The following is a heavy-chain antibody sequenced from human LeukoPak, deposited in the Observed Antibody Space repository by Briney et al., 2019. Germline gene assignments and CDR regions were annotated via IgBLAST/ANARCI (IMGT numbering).Heavy chain of an antibody. CDR1: GVSISSGGYY. J-gene: IGHJ4*02. V-gene: IGHV4-31*03. CDR2: IYYSGST. CDR3: ARDDGPGSIDY. Sequence: SSQSVSLTCTVSGVSISSGGYYWRWIRQHPGKGLEWIGYIYYSGSTYYNPSLKSRVTMSVDTSKNQFSLKLSSVTAADTAVYYCARDDGPGSIDYWGQGTLATVSS.